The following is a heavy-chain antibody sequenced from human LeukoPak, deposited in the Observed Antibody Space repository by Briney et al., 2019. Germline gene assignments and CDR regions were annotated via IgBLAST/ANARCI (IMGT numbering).Heavy chain of an antibody. Sequence: SVKVSCKASGGTFSSYAISWVRQAPGQGLEWMGGIIPIFGTANYAQKFQGRVTMTRNTSISTAYMELSSLRSEDTAVYYCARGGEYSSSSGDYFDYWGQGTLVTVSS. CDR2: IIPIFGTA. CDR3: ARGGEYSSSSGDYFDY. CDR1: GGTFSSYA. V-gene: IGHV1-69*05. D-gene: IGHD6-6*01. J-gene: IGHJ4*02.